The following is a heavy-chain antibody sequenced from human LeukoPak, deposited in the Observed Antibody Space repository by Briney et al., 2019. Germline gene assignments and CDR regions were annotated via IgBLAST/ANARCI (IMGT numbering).Heavy chain of an antibody. V-gene: IGHV3-7*05. CDR1: GFTFSTYW. J-gene: IGHJ3*02. D-gene: IGHD5-18*01. CDR3: ARDRGYSTFDI. CDR2: MDQDGTEK. Sequence: PGGSLRLSCAASGFTFSTYWMSWVHQAPGKGLEWVANMDQDGTEKNYVDSVKGRFTISRDNAKNLLYVQMNSLRAEDTAVYYCARDRGYSTFDIWGQGTMVTVSS.